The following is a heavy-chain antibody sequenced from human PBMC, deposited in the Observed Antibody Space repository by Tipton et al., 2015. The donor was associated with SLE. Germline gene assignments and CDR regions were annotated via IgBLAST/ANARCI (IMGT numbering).Heavy chain of an antibody. CDR2: VYHSGST. D-gene: IGHD1-14*01. CDR3: ARSGSAFDV. J-gene: IGHJ3*01. Sequence: GLVKPSETLSLTCTVSGDSISRGYFWGWVRQPPGKGLEWIATVYHSGSTYYNPSLKSRATISVDTSKNQFSLTLRSVTAADTAVYFCARSGSAFDVWGQGTVVTVSS. V-gene: IGHV4-38-2*02. CDR1: GDSISRGYF.